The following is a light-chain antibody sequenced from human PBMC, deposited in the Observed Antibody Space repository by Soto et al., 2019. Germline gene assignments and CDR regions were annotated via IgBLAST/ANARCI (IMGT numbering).Light chain of an antibody. J-gene: IGLJ2*01. CDR1: SGHSSYI. Sequence: QPVLTQSSSASASPGSSVKLTCTLSSGHSSYIIAWHQPQPGKAPRYLMKVDGSGSHNKGSGVPDRFSGSSSGADRYLTISNLQSEDEADYYCETWDSTSVFGGGTQLTVL. CDR3: ETWDSTSV. V-gene: IGLV4-60*03. CDR2: VDGSGSH.